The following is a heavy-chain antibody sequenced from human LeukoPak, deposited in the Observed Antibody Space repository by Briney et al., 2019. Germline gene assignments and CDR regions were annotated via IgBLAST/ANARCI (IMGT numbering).Heavy chain of an antibody. V-gene: IGHV3-30*18. J-gene: IGHJ4*02. D-gene: IGHD5-24*01. Sequence: GGSLRLSCAASGFTFSSYAMHWVRQAPGKGPEWVAVISYDGSNKYYADSVKGRFTTSRDNSKNTLYLQMNSLRAEDTAVYYCAKDSRDGFLPDYWGQGTLVTVSS. CDR1: GFTFSSYA. CDR2: ISYDGSNK. CDR3: AKDSRDGFLPDY.